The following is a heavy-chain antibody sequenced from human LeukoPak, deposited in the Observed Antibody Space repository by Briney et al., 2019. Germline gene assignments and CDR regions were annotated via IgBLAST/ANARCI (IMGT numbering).Heavy chain of an antibody. D-gene: IGHD6-13*01. CDR2: IIPIFGTA. J-gene: IGHJ3*02. Sequence: SVKLSCKSSGGTFGSYAISWVRQAPGQGLELMGGIIPIFGTANYAQTFQGRVTFTADEFTSTAYIELSSLRSEDTAVYYRARDREEYSSSWYVAFDIWGQGTMVTVSS. CDR1: GGTFGSYA. V-gene: IGHV1-69*13. CDR3: ARDREEYSSSWYVAFDI.